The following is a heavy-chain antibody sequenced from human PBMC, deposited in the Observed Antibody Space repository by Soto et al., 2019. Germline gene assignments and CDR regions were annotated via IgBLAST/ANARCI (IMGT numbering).Heavy chain of an antibody. V-gene: IGHV3-15*07. J-gene: IGHJ4*02. Sequence: EVQLVESGGGLVKPGGSLRLSCAASGFTFSNAWMNWVRQAPGKGLEWVGRIKSKTDGGTTDYAAHVTGRFTISRDDSKNTLYLQMNSLKAEDSAVYYCIVRYPYYFDYWGQGTLVTVSS. D-gene: IGHD2-21*01. CDR1: GFTFSNAW. CDR2: IKSKTDGGTT. CDR3: IVRYPYYFDY.